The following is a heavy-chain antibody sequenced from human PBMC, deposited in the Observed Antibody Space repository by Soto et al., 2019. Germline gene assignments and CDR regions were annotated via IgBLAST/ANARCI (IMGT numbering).Heavy chain of an antibody. J-gene: IGHJ4*02. CDR2: VYYSGSP. D-gene: IGHD6-19*01. CDR3: ARHPTFSGWEYYFDY. CDR1: GDSVSSSNYY. V-gene: IGHV4-39*01. Sequence: QLQLQESGPGLVKPSETLSLTCTVSGDSVSSSNYYWGWIRQPPGKGLEWIGSVYYSGSPYYNPSLRCRVTMSVDTSKNQFSLKLSSVTAADAAVYYCARHPTFSGWEYYFDYWGQGTPVTVSS.